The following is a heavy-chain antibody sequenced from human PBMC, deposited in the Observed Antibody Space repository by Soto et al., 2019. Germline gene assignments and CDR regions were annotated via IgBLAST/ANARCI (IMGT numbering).Heavy chain of an antibody. Sequence: QVQLVQSGAEVKKPGSSVKVSCKASGGTFSSYTISWVRQAPGQGLEWMGRIIPILGIANYAQKFQGRVTITADKSTSTAYMELSSLRSEDRGVYYCARERSNWFDPWGQGTLVTVSS. CDR1: GGTFSSYT. CDR3: ARERSNWFDP. J-gene: IGHJ5*02. V-gene: IGHV1-69*08. CDR2: IIPILGIA.